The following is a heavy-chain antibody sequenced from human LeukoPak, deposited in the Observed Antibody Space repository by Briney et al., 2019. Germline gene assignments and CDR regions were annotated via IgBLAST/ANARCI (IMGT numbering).Heavy chain of an antibody. Sequence: SGPTLVNPPQSLTLTCTFSGFSLSTSGVGVGWIRQPPGKALEWLALSYWDDDKRYSPSLKSRLTITKDPSKNQVVLTMTNMDPVDTATYYCARVGNSWPFDYWGQGTLVTVSS. V-gene: IGHV2-5*02. J-gene: IGHJ4*02. CDR3: ARVGNSWPFDY. CDR1: GFSLSTSGVG. CDR2: SYWDDDK. D-gene: IGHD5-18*01.